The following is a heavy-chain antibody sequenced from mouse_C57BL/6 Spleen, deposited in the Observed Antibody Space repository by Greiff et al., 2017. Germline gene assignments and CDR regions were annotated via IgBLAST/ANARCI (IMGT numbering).Heavy chain of an antibody. D-gene: IGHD3-2*02. CDR1: GYTFTSYW. Sequence: VQLQQPGAELVRPGSSVKLSCKASGYTFTSYWMHWVKQRPIQGLEWIGNIDPSDSETHYNQKFKDKATLTVDKSSSTAYMQLSSLTSEDSAVYYCARFGAAQATGGFAYWGQGTLVTVSA. CDR2: IDPSDSET. CDR3: ARFGAAQATGGFAY. V-gene: IGHV1-52*01. J-gene: IGHJ3*01.